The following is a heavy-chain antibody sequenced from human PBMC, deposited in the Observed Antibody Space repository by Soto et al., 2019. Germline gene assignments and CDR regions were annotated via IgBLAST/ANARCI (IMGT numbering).Heavy chain of an antibody. CDR2: IYHSGNT. CDR3: ARATGDYYDSSGYLNFDY. Sequence: QLQLQESGSGLVKPSQTLSLTCAVSGGSISSGGYSWSWFRQPPGQGLEWIGYIYHSGNTYYNPYLKSRVTRSVDRSKNQFSLKLSSVTAADTAVYYCARATGDYYDSSGYLNFDYWGQGTLVTVSS. D-gene: IGHD3-22*01. V-gene: IGHV4-30-2*01. J-gene: IGHJ4*02. CDR1: GGSISSGGYS.